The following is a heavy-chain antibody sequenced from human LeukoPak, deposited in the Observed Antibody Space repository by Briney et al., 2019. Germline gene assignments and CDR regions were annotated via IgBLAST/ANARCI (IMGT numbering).Heavy chain of an antibody. J-gene: IGHJ4*02. D-gene: IGHD3-16*01. CDR3: ANYDGAPRN. CDR2: IYHTGST. V-gene: IGHV4-59*08. Sequence: SETLSLTCIVSGVXIRTYYWTWFRQPPGKGLEWIGYIYHTGSTNYNPSLKSRVALSIDTSRSQFSLRLISVTAADTAVYYCANYDGAPRNWGQGTLVTVSS. CDR1: GVXIRTYY.